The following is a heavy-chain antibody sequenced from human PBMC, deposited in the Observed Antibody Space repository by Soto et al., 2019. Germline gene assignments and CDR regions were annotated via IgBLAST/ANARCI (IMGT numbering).Heavy chain of an antibody. D-gene: IGHD1-26*01. CDR1: GGTFSNYA. V-gene: IGHV1-69*06. J-gene: IGHJ4*02. CDR2: IIPIFGTP. CDR3: ARGWETVGSTTPFAY. Sequence: QVQLVQSGAEVKKPGSSVKVSCKASGGTFSNYAISWVRQAPGQGLEWMEGIIPIFGTPNYAQKFQGRVTITADKSTSTAYMEVRNLRSDDTAVYYCARGWETVGSTTPFAYWGQGTLVTVSS.